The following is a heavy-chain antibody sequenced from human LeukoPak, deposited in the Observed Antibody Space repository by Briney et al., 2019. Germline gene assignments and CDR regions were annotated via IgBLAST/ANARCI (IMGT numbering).Heavy chain of an antibody. J-gene: IGHJ4*02. V-gene: IGHV3-30*18. D-gene: IGHD6-13*01. Sequence: GGSLRLSCAASGFTFSKHGMHWVRQAPGKGLEWVAVISYDGSNKYYGDSVKGRFTISRDNSKNTLYLQMNSLRAEDTAVYYCAEDINAAVGPFDYWGQGTLVTVSS. CDR2: ISYDGSNK. CDR1: GFTFSKHG. CDR3: AEDINAAVGPFDY.